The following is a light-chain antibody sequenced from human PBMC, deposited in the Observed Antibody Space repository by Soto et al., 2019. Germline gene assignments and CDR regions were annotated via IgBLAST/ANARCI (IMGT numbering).Light chain of an antibody. CDR2: WAS. J-gene: IGKJ1*01. CDR1: QIVLYSSNNKNY. V-gene: IGKV4-1*01. CDR3: QQYYSTPPT. Sequence: DIVMTQSTDSLAVSLGERATINCKSSQIVLYSSNNKNYLAWYQQKPGQPPKLLIYWASTRESGVPDRFSGSGSGTDFTLTISSLQAEDVAVYYCQQYYSTPPTFGQGTKVDIK.